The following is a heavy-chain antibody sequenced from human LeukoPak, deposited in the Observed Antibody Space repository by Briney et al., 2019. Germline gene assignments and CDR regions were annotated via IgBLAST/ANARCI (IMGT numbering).Heavy chain of an antibody. J-gene: IGHJ5*02. CDR2: IYYSGST. V-gene: IGHV4-59*01. CDR1: GGSISSYY. Sequence: SETLSLTCTVSGGSISSYYWSWIRQPPGKGLEWIGFIYYSGSTNCNPSLKSRVTISVDTSKNQFFLNLRSVTAADTAVYYCARVPRIEAGATGDWFDPWGQGTVVTVSS. D-gene: IGHD6-13*01. CDR3: ARVPRIEAGATGDWFDP.